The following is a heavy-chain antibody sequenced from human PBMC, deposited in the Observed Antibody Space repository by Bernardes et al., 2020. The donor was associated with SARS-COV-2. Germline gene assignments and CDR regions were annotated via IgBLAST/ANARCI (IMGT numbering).Heavy chain of an antibody. CDR3: ARGDHSYTYYYYGMDV. CDR1: GYTFTSYG. J-gene: IGHJ6*02. CDR2: ISAYNGNT. V-gene: IGHV1-18*01. Sequence: ASVKVSCKASGYTFTSYGISWVRQAPGQGLEWMGWISAYNGNTNYAQKLQGRVTMTTDTSTSKAYMELRSLRSDDTAVYYCARGDHSYTYYYYGMDVWGQGTTVTVSS. D-gene: IGHD2-2*02.